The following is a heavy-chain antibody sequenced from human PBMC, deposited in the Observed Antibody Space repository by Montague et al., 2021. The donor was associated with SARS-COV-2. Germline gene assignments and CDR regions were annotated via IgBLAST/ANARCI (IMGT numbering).Heavy chain of an antibody. Sequence: SLRLFCAASGFDISPYAMSWFRQGPGKGLEWVSVITGRGDEIYHADAVRGRFSISRDNSRNLVFLQMHSLTLEDTALYYCAKDARPYDGEDAYDVWGQGTPVTVSS. D-gene: IGHD3-16*01. CDR2: ITGRGDEI. CDR1: GFDISPYA. CDR3: AKDARPYDGEDAYDV. J-gene: IGHJ3*01. V-gene: IGHV3-23*01.